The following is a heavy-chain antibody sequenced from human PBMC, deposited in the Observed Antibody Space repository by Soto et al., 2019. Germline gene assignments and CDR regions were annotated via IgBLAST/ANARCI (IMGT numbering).Heavy chain of an antibody. Sequence: QVQLQESGPGLVKPSQTLSLTCTVSGGSISSGDYYWSWIRQTPGKGLEWIGYIYYSGSTYYNPSLKRRGTISVATSKNQFSLKLSSVTAADTAVYYCARFTHYYGMDVWGQGTTVTVSS. V-gene: IGHV4-30-4*01. J-gene: IGHJ6*02. CDR1: GGSISSGDYY. CDR2: IYYSGST. CDR3: ARFTHYYGMDV.